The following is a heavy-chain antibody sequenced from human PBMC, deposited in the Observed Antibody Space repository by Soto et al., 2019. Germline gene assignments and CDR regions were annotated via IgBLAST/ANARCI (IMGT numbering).Heavy chain of an antibody. J-gene: IGHJ6*02. V-gene: IGHV3-33*01. CDR2: IWYDGSNK. D-gene: IGHD2-2*01. Sequence: PGGSLRLSCAASGFTFSSYGMHWVRQAPGKGLEWVAVIWYDGSNKYYADSVKGRFTISRDNSKNTLYLQMNSLRAEDTAVYYCARDIVVVPAAKYYYDYYGMDVWGQGTTVTVSS. CDR1: GFTFSSYG. CDR3: ARDIVVVPAAKYYYDYYGMDV.